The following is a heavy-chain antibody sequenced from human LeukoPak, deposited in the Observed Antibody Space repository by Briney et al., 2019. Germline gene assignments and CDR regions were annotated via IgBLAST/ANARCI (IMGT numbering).Heavy chain of an antibody. CDR3: ARANIVATGKTFDY. D-gene: IGHD5-12*01. Sequence: GGSLRLSCAASGFTFSSYWMHWVRQAPGKGLEWVANIKQDGSEKYYVDSVKGRFTISRDNAKNSLYLQMNSLRAEDTAVYYCARANIVATGKTFDYWGQGTLVTVSS. V-gene: IGHV3-7*01. CDR1: GFTFSSYW. CDR2: IKQDGSEK. J-gene: IGHJ4*02.